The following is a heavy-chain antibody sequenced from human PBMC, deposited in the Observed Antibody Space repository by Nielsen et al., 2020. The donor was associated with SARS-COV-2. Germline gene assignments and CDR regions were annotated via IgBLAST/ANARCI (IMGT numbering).Heavy chain of an antibody. CDR2: IYYRGNT. Sequence: SETLPLTCTVSGGSISSSSHYWGWIRQAPGKGLEWIGSIYYRGNTYYNPSLMGRVTISLDTSKNQFSLRLYSATGADTAVYYCARDSLGSYSRLDDWGQGTLVTVSS. CDR3: ARDSLGSYSRLDD. V-gene: IGHV4-39*07. J-gene: IGHJ4*02. CDR1: GGSISSSSHY. D-gene: IGHD1-26*01.